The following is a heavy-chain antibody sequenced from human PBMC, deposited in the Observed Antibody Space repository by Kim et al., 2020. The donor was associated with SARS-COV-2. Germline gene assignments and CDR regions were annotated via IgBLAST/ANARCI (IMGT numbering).Heavy chain of an antibody. Sequence: GGSLRLSCAASGFTFSSYEMNWVRQAPGKGLEWVSYISSSGSTIYYADSVKGRFTISRHNAKNSLYLQMNSLRAEDTAVYYCARDSGLYCSGGSCPYYGMDVWGQGTTVTVSS. J-gene: IGHJ6*02. V-gene: IGHV3-48*03. CDR3: ARDSGLYCSGGSCPYYGMDV. CDR2: ISSSGSTI. CDR1: GFTFSSYE. D-gene: IGHD2-15*01.